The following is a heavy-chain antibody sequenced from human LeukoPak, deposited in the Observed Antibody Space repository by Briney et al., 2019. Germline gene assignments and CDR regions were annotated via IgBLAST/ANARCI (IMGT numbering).Heavy chain of an antibody. Sequence: PSETLSLTCTVSGGSISTYYWSWIRQPAGKGLEWIGRLYGSGSINYNPSLKSRLSLSGDTSKNQFSLKLSSVTAADTAVYYCARQARLASAAGLDVWGQRTMVTVSS. CDR3: ARQARLASAAGLDV. V-gene: IGHV4-4*07. CDR2: LYGSGSI. J-gene: IGHJ6*02. CDR1: GGSISTYY. D-gene: IGHD5-12*01.